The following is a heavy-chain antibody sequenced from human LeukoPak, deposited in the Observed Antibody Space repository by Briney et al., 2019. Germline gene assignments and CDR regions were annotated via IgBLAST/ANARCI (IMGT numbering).Heavy chain of an antibody. V-gene: IGHV3-23*01. CDR3: AKVPLEAEEESIFDY. J-gene: IGHJ4*02. CDR2: ISGSGGST. CDR1: GFTFSSYA. D-gene: IGHD1-1*01. Sequence: PGGSLRLSCAASGFTFSSYAMSWVRQAPGKGLEWVSAISGSGGSTYYADSVKGRFTISRDNSKNTLYLQMNSLRAEDTAVYYCAKVPLEAEEESIFDYWGQGTLVTVSS.